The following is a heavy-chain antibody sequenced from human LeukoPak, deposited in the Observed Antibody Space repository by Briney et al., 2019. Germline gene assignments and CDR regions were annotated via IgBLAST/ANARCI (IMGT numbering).Heavy chain of an antibody. CDR2: ISAYNGNT. CDR1: GYTFTIYG. D-gene: IGHD3-16*02. V-gene: IGHV1-18*01. J-gene: IGHJ4*02. Sequence: GASVKVSCKASGYTFTIYGISWVRQAPGQGLEWMGWISAYNGNTNYAQKLQGRVTMTTDTSTSTAYMELRSLRSDDTAVYYCAREHERYVWGSYRYFDYWGQGTLVTVSS. CDR3: AREHERYVWGSYRYFDY.